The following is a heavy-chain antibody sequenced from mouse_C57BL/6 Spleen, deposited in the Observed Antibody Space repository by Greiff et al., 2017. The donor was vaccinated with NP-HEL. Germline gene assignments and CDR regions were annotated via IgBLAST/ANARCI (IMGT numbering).Heavy chain of an antibody. CDR3: ARGSYWGEGYYYDD. V-gene: IGHV1-80*01. CDR1: GYAFSSYW. J-gene: IGHJ2*01. D-gene: IGHD2-10*01. Sequence: QVQLQQSGAELVKPGASVKLSCKASGYAFSSYWMNWVKQRPGKGLEWIGQIYPGDGDTNYNGKFKGKATLTADKSSSTAYLQLSSLNSEDSAVYYCARGSYWGEGYYYDDWGNGTTLTASS. CDR2: IYPGDGDT.